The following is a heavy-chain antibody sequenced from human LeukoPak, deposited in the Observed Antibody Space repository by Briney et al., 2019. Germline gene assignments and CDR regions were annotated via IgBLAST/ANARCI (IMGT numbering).Heavy chain of an antibody. D-gene: IGHD2-15*01. CDR3: ARGYCSGGSCYTYYYGMDV. J-gene: IGHJ6*02. CDR2: IWYDGSNK. CDR1: GFTFSSYG. Sequence: PGGSLRLSCAASGFTFSSYGMHWIRQAPDKGLEWVAVIWYDGSNKYYADSVKGRFTISRDNSKNTLYLQMNSLRAEDTAVYYCARGYCSGGSCYTYYYGMDVWGQGTTVTVSS. V-gene: IGHV3-33*01.